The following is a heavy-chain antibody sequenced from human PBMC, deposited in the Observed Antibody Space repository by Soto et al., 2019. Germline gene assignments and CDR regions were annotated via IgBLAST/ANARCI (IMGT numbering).Heavy chain of an antibody. CDR1: GGSISSSIYY. V-gene: IGHV4-39*01. CDR3: ARREYSSSPDY. J-gene: IGHJ4*02. Sequence: SETLSLTCTVSGGSISSSIYYWGWIRQPPGKGLEWIGSIYYSGSTYYNPSLKSRVTISVDTSKNQFSLKLSSVTAADTAVYYCARREYSSSPDYWGQGTLVTVSS. D-gene: IGHD6-6*01. CDR2: IYYSGST.